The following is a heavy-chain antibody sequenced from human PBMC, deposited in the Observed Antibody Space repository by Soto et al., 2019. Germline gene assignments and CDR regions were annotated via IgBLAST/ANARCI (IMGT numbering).Heavy chain of an antibody. Sequence: SERLSHSCTVSGGFINIITSCWGWLRHSPCKSLVCVATVNYRWPAEYIPSLKSRVSISVDCARNFLCLQLDYVIAPDTSDQFCANYFMSRPWFDTWCQGTLLTVSS. CDR3: ANYFMSRPWFDT. CDR1: GGFINIITSC. J-gene: IGHJ5*02. D-gene: IGHD6-6*01. CDR2: VNYRWPA. V-gene: IGHV4-39*02.